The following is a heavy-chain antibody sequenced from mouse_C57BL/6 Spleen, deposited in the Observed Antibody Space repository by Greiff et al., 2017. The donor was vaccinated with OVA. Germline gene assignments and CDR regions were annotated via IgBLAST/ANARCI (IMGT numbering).Heavy chain of an antibody. CDR2: IYPGAGDT. CDR3: ARWILQYYAMDY. J-gene: IGHJ4*01. V-gene: IGHV1-82*01. Sequence: VQLQQSGPVLVKPGASVKISCKASGYAFSSSWMNWVKQRPGKGLEWIGRIYPGAGDTNYNGKFKGKATLTADKTSSTAYMHVSSLASEDSAVCSCARWILQYYAMDYWGQGTSVTVSS. D-gene: IGHD2-3*01. CDR1: GYAFSSSW.